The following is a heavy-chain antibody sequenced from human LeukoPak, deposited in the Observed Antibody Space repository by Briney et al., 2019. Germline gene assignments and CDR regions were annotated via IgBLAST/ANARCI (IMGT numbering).Heavy chain of an antibody. CDR3: ARNIYSYGYYYYGMDV. Sequence: KPSETLSLTCTVSGGSISSYYWSWIRQPPGKGLEWIGYIYYSGSTNYNPSLKSRVTISVDTSKNQFSLNLSSVTAADTAVYYCARNIYSYGYYYYGMDVWGQGTTVTVSS. J-gene: IGHJ6*02. D-gene: IGHD5-18*01. CDR2: IYYSGST. CDR1: GGSISSYY. V-gene: IGHV4-59*08.